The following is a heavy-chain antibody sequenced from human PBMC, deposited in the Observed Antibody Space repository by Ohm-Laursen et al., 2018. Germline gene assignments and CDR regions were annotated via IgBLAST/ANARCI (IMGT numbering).Heavy chain of an antibody. D-gene: IGHD3-22*01. V-gene: IGHV1-18*01. J-gene: IGHJ5*02. CDR2: ISTYNDNT. CDR1: GYTFTSYG. CDR3: ARSHKYYYDNSGP. Sequence: SVKVSCKASGYTFTSYGISWVRQAPGQGLEWMGWISTYNDNTNYAQKLQGRVTMTTDTSTSTAYMELRSLRSDDTAVYYCARSHKYYYDNSGPWGQGTLVTVSS.